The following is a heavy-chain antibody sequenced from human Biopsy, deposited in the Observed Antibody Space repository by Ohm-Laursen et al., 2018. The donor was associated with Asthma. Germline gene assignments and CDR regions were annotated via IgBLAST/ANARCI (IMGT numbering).Heavy chain of an antibody. D-gene: IGHD3-22*01. CDR3: ARAQDYYDSRGYYRSFDY. CDR1: GGSVSSGGYY. J-gene: IGHJ4*02. CDR2: IYYTGST. V-gene: IGHV4-31*02. Sequence: SQTLSLTCPVSGGSVSSGGYYWTWIRQHPGKGLEWIGYIYYTGSTDYNPSLKSRVTISLDTSKNQFSLTLRSVTAADTAVYYCARAQDYYDSRGYYRSFDYWGQGTLVTVSS.